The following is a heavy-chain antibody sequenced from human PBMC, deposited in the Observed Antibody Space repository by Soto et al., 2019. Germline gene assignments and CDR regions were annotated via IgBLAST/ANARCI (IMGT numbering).Heavy chain of an antibody. CDR1: GFTFSSYA. V-gene: IGHV3-23*01. J-gene: IGHJ6*02. Sequence: GGSLRLSCAASGFTFSSYAMSWVRQAPGKGLEWVSAISGSGGSTYYADSVKGRFTISRDNSKNTLYLQMNSLRAEDTAVYYCAKIEVITTYYYYYGMDVWGQGTTVTVS. CDR2: ISGSGGST. D-gene: IGHD3-22*01. CDR3: AKIEVITTYYYYYGMDV.